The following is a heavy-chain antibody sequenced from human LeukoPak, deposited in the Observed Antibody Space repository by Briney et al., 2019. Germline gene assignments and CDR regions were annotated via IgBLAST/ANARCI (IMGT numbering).Heavy chain of an antibody. D-gene: IGHD6-13*01. CDR2: MSSDGINK. CDR1: GFTFSSFW. V-gene: IGHV3-30*18. Sequence: GGSLRLSCAASGFTFSSFWMHWVRQALGKGLEWVAIMSSDGINKYYADSVKGRFTISRDNSKNTLYLQMNSLRAEDTAVYYCAKELGQQLDVWGKGTTVTVSS. CDR3: AKELGQQLDV. J-gene: IGHJ6*04.